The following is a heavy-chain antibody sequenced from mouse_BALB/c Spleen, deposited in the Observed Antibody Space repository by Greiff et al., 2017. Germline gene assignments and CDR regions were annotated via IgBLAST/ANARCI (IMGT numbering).Heavy chain of an antibody. CDR3: ARYYYGSSRYFDV. CDR2: ISYSGST. J-gene: IGHJ1*01. CDR1: GDSITSGY. V-gene: IGHV3-8*02. Sequence: DVMLVESGPSLVKPSQTLSLTCSVTGDSITSGYWNWIRKFPGNKLEYMGYISYSGSTYYNPSLKSRISITRDTSKNQYYLQLNSVTTEDTATYYCARYYYGSSRYFDVWGAGTTVTVSS. D-gene: IGHD1-1*01.